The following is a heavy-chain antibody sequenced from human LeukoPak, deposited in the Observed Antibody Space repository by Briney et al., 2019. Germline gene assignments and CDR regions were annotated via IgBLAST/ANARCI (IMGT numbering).Heavy chain of an antibody. J-gene: IGHJ4*02. CDR1: GFTFSSYA. V-gene: IGHV3-23*01. D-gene: IGHD3-9*01. Sequence: PGGSLRLSCAASGFTFSSYAMSWVRQAPGKGLEWVSAISGSGGSTYYADSVKGRFTISRDNSKNTLYLQMNSLRAEDTAVYYCAKGLRFGETLRYFDWLPESTLPIDYWGQGTLVTVSS. CDR3: AKGLRFGETLRYFDWLPESTLPIDY. CDR2: ISGSGGST.